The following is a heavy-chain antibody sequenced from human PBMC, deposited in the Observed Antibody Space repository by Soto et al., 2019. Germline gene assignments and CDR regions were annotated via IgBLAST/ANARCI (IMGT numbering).Heavy chain of an antibody. V-gene: IGHV1-69*01. CDR3: ARAHYYDSSGYYGLSDY. CDR1: GGTFSSYA. J-gene: IGHJ4*02. CDR2: IIPIFGTA. Sequence: QVQLVQSGAEVKKPGSTVKVSCKASGGTFSSYAISWVRQAPGQGLEWMGGIIPIFGTANYAQKFQGRVTITADESTSTAYMELSSLRSEDTAVYYCARAHYYDSSGYYGLSDYCGQGTLVTVSS. D-gene: IGHD3-22*01.